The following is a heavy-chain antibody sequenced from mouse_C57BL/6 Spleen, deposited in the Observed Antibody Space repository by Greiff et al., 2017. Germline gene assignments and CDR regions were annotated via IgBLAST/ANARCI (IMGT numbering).Heavy chain of an antibody. J-gene: IGHJ2*01. Sequence: QVQLQQPGAELVRPGTSVKLSCKASGYTFTSYWMHWVKQRPGQGLEWIGVIDPSDSYTNYNQKFKGKATLTVDTSSSTAYMQLSSLTSEDSAVYYCARGGAVITTVVANFDYWGQGTTLTVSS. CDR3: ARGGAVITTVVANFDY. D-gene: IGHD1-1*01. CDR2: IDPSDSYT. V-gene: IGHV1-59*01. CDR1: GYTFTSYW.